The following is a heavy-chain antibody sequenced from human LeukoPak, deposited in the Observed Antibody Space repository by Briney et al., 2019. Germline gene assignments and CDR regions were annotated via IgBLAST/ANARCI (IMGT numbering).Heavy chain of an antibody. CDR1: GFTFSSYW. J-gene: IGHJ4*02. V-gene: IGHV3-7*01. CDR2: IKQDGSEK. D-gene: IGHD2-2*01. Sequence: GGSLRLSCAASGFTFSSYWMSWVRQAPGRGLEWVANIKQDGSEKYYVDSVKGRFTISRDNAKNSLYLQMNSLRAEDTAVYYCARDPFCSSTSCYHWGQGTLVTVSS. CDR3: ARDPFCSSTSCYH.